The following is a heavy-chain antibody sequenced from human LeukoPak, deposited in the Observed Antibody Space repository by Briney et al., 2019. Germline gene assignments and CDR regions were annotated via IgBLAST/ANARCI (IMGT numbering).Heavy chain of an antibody. J-gene: IGHJ4*02. V-gene: IGHV4-59*01. CDR1: GGSISNSY. CDR3: ARGDASGRPGIGFDF. CDR2: FHDSEST. D-gene: IGHD1-26*01. Sequence: SETLSLTCTVSGGSISNSYWSWIRQPPGKGLEWIGFFHDSESTNYNPSLKSRVSISLDTSKNQVSLWLSSATAADTAVYYCARGDASGRPGIGFDFWGQGTLATVSS.